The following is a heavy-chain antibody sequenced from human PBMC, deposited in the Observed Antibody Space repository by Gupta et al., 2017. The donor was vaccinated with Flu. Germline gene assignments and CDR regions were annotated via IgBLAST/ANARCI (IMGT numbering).Heavy chain of an antibody. CDR3: AKVAGEETS. Sequence: QVQLVESGGGVVQAGGTLRLSCAASGFTFRNYGMQWVRQAPGKGLEWVAAISFDGSKKYYGDAVEGRFTVSRDNPTNTAFLQMTSLRNEDTAVYYCAKVAGEETSWGQGTLVTVSS. D-gene: IGHD3-16*01. CDR2: ISFDGSKK. V-gene: IGHV3-30*18. J-gene: IGHJ4*02. CDR1: GFTFRNYG.